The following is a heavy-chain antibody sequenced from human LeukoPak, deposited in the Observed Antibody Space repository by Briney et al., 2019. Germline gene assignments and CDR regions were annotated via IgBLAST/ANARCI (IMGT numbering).Heavy chain of an antibody. CDR3: AQNLVAVAGDH. D-gene: IGHD2-15*01. J-gene: IGHJ1*01. V-gene: IGHV3-7*01. CDR1: GFTFSSYW. CDR2: IKPDGSVG. Sequence: GGSLRLSCAASGFTFSSYWMTRVRQAPGKGLEWVANIKPDGSVGYYVDSVRGRFIISRDNAGNSLYLQMNSLRVEDTAVYYCAQNLVAVAGDHWGQGTLLIVSS.